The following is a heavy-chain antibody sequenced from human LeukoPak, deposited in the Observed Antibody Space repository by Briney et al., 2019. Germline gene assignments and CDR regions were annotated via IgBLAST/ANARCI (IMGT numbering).Heavy chain of an antibody. CDR2: INPNSGGT. D-gene: IGHD6-13*01. CDR3: ARVAQQAHYYYYIDV. V-gene: IGHV1-2*02. CDR1: GYTFTGYY. J-gene: IGHJ6*03. Sequence: ASVKVSCKASGYTFTGYYMHWVRQAPGQGLEWMGWINPNSGGTNYAQKFQGRATMTRDTSIRTAYMELSRLRSDDTAGYYWARVAQQAHYYYYIDVWGKGTTVTVSS.